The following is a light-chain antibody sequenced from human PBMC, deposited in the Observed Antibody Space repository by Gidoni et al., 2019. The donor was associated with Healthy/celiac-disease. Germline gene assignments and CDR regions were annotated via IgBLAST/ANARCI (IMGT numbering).Light chain of an antibody. CDR1: SSNIGAGYD. Sequence: QSVLTQPPSGSAAPGQRVTISCTGSSSNIGAGYDVPWYQQLPGTAPKLLIYGNSNRPSGVPDRFSGSKSGTSASLAITGLQAEDEADYYCQSYDSSLSGSVFGGGTKLTVL. J-gene: IGLJ2*01. V-gene: IGLV1-40*01. CDR3: QSYDSSLSGSV. CDR2: GNS.